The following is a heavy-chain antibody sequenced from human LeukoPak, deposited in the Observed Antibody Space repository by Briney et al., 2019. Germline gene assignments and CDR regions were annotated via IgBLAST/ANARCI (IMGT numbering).Heavy chain of an antibody. CDR3: AKGWYYYDSSGYHPFDS. J-gene: IGHJ4*02. CDR1: GFIVSSKY. CDR2: IHRDGST. V-gene: IGHV3-53*01. Sequence: GGSLRLSCAASGFIVSSKYMSWVRQAPGKGLEWVSVIHRDGSTYYADSVKGRFTISRDNSKNTLYLQMNSLRAEDTAVYYCAKGWYYYDSSGYHPFDSWGQGPLVPVSS. D-gene: IGHD3-22*01.